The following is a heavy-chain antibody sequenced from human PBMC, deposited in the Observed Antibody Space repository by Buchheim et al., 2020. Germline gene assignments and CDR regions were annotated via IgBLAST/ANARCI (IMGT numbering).Heavy chain of an antibody. J-gene: IGHJ6*02. V-gene: IGHV3-30*04. D-gene: IGHD5-12*01. CDR3: ARDEPSWPASLRWDYYGMDV. Sequence: QVQLVESGGGVVQPGRSLRLSCAASGFTFSSYAMHWVRQAPGKGLEWVAVISYDGSNKYYADSVKGRFTISRDNSKNTLYLQMNSLRAEDTAVYYCARDEPSWPASLRWDYYGMDVWGQGTT. CDR1: GFTFSSYA. CDR2: ISYDGSNK.